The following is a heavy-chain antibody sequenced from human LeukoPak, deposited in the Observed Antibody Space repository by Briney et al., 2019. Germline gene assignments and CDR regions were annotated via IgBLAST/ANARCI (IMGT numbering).Heavy chain of an antibody. CDR1: GFSFVRYW. D-gene: IGHD2/OR15-2a*01. J-gene: IGHJ4*02. Sequence: PGGSLRLSCAASGFSFVRYWVNWVRQAPGKGLEWVANIDQDGGEKYYVDSVKGRFTISRDNSKNTLYLQMNSLRAEDTAVYYCAKDQSRDYFRGADYWGQGTLVTVSS. V-gene: IGHV3-7*03. CDR3: AKDQSRDYFRGADY. CDR2: IDQDGGEK.